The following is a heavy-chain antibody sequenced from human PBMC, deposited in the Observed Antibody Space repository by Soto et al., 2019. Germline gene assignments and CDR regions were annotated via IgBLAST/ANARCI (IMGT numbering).Heavy chain of an antibody. CDR1: GGSISSSSYY. D-gene: IGHD6-13*01. CDR3: ARRQSSSWYGL. Sequence: PSETLSLTCTVSGGSISSSSYYWGWIRQPPGKGLEWIGSIYYSGSTYYNPSLKSRVTLSVDTSKNQFSLKLSSVTAADTAVYYCARRQSSSWYGLWGQGTLVTVSS. J-gene: IGHJ4*02. CDR2: IYYSGST. V-gene: IGHV4-39*01.